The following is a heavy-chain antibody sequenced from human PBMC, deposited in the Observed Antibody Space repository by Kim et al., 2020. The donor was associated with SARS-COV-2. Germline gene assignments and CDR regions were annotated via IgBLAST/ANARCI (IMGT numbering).Heavy chain of an antibody. V-gene: IGHV3-33*06. CDR1: GFTFSSYG. CDR2: IWYDGSNK. D-gene: IGHD6-19*01. Sequence: GGSLRLSCAASGFTFSSYGMHWVRQAPGKGLEWVAVIWYDGSNKYYADSVKGRFTISRDNSKNTLYLQMNSLRAADTAVYYCAKGIAVAGTPAFDYWGQG. CDR3: AKGIAVAGTPAFDY. J-gene: IGHJ4*02.